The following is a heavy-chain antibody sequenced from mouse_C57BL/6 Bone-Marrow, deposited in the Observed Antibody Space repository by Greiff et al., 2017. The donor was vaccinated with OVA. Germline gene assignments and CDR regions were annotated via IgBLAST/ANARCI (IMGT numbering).Heavy chain of an antibody. CDR3: ARSGVRSYYCDY. J-gene: IGHJ2*01. CDR2: IYPRSGNT. Sequence: QVQLKQSGAELARPGASVKLSCKASGYTFTSYGISWVKQRTGQGLEWIGEIYPRSGNTYYKEKFKGKATLTADKSSSTAYMELRSLTSEDSAVYFCARSGVRSYYCDYWGQGTTLTVSS. D-gene: IGHD1-1*01. CDR1: GYTFTSYG. V-gene: IGHV1-81*01.